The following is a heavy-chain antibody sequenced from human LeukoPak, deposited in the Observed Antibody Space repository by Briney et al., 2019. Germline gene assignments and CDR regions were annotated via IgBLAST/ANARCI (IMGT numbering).Heavy chain of an antibody. CDR2: ISSSSSTI. CDR1: GFTFSSYS. V-gene: IGHV3-48*01. CDR3: ARDGDSSGWYLTFFDY. Sequence: PGGSLRLSCAASGFTFSSYSMNWVRQAPGKGLEWVSYISSSSSTIYYADSVKGRFTISRDNAKNSLYLQMNSLRAEDTAVYYCARDGDSSGWYLTFFDYWGQGTLVTVSS. J-gene: IGHJ4*02. D-gene: IGHD6-19*01.